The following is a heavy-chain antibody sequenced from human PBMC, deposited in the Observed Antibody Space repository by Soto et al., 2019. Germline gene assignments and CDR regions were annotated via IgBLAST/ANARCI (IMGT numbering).Heavy chain of an antibody. CDR3: ARVLEAYSSANDALDI. J-gene: IGHJ3*02. CDR1: GYTFTSYA. CDR2: INAGNGNT. Sequence: ASVKVSCKASGYTFTSYAMHWVRQAPGQRLEWMGWINAGNGNTKYSQKFQDRVTITRDTSASTAYMELSSLRSEDTAVYYCARVLEAYSSANDALDIWGQGTMVTVSS. D-gene: IGHD6-19*01. V-gene: IGHV1-3*01.